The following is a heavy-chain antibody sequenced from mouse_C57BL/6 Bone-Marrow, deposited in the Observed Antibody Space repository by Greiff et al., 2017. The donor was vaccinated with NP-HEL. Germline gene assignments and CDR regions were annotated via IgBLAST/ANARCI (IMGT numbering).Heavy chain of an antibody. D-gene: IGHD1-1*01. Sequence: EVKLVESGGGLVKPGGSLKLSCAASGFTFSDYGMHWVRQAPEKGLEWVAYISSGSSTIYYADTVKGRFTISRDNAKNTLFLQMTSLRSEDTAMYYCASSSPSYWYFDVWGTGTTVTVSS. CDR1: GFTFSDYG. J-gene: IGHJ1*03. CDR2: ISSGSSTI. V-gene: IGHV5-17*01. CDR3: ASSSPSYWYFDV.